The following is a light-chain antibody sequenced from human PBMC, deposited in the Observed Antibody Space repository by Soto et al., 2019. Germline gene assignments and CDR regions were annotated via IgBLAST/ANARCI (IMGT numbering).Light chain of an antibody. V-gene: IGKV3-11*01. J-gene: IGKJ5*01. CDR2: DAS. CDR1: QSVSRY. Sequence: ALTQSPGTLSLSPGERATLSCRASQSVSRYLAWYQQKPGQAPRLLIYDASNRATGIPARFSGSGSGTDFTLTISSLEPEDFAVYYCQQRSNWPITFGQGTRLEIK. CDR3: QQRSNWPIT.